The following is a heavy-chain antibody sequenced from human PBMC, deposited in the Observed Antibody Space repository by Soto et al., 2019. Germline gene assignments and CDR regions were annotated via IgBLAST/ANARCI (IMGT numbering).Heavy chain of an antibody. CDR3: ARMGDVPYYYYGMDV. Sequence: QVQLVQSGAEVKKPGASVKVSCKASGYTFTSYGISWVRQAPGQGLEWMGWINGYNGNTNHAQNLQGRVTMSTDTSTSKAYMELRSLRSDDSAVYYCARMGDVPYYYYGMDVWGQGTTVTVSS. D-gene: IGHD3-16*01. J-gene: IGHJ6*02. V-gene: IGHV1-18*01. CDR2: INGYNGNT. CDR1: GYTFTSYG.